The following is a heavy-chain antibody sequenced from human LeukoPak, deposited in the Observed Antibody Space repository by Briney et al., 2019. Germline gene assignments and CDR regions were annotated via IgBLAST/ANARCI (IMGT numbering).Heavy chain of an antibody. D-gene: IGHD2-2*01. CDR3: ARSSTSCYDYYYYGMDV. CDR2: IYTSGST. V-gene: IGHV4-4*07. CDR1: GGSISSYY. J-gene: IGHJ6*02. Sequence: SETLSLTCTVSGGSISSYYWSWIRQPAGKGLEWIGRIYTSGSTNYNLSLKSRVTMSVDTSKNQFSLKLSSVTAADTAVYYCARSSTSCYDYYYYGMDVWGQGTTVTVSS.